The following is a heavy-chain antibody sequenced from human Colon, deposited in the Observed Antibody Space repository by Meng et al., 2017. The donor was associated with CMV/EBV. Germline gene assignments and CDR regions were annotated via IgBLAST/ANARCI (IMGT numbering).Heavy chain of an antibody. Sequence: GGSLRLSCAASGFTFSSYSMNWVRQAPGKGLEWVAYLSGSRTIIDYADSVKGRFTISRDNAKNSLYLQMNSLRAEDTAVYYCAKGRSGATYSGLDVWGQGTTVTVSS. CDR2: LSGSRTII. CDR1: GFTFSSYS. V-gene: IGHV3-48*04. J-gene: IGHJ6*02. D-gene: IGHD1-1*01. CDR3: AKGRSGATYSGLDV.